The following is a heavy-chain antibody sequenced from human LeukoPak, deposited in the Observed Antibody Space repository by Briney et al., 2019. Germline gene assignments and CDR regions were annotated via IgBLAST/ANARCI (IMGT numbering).Heavy chain of an antibody. CDR1: GYTFTSYY. CDR2: INPSGGST. CDR3: ARDNPDGDTPEYYFDY. J-gene: IGHJ4*02. V-gene: IGHV1-46*01. Sequence: ASVKVSCKASGYTFTSYYMHWVRQAPGQGLEWMGIINPSGGSTSYAQKFQGRVTMTRDTSTSTVYMELSSLRSEDTAVCYCARDNPDGDTPEYYFDYWGQGTLVTVSS. D-gene: IGHD5-18*01.